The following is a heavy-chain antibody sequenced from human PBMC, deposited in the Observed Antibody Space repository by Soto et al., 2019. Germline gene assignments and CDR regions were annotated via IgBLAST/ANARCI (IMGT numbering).Heavy chain of an antibody. CDR3: ATDPNSSGFGGFFDY. Sequence: EVQVVQSGGGLVKPGGSLRLSCAASGFTFSSYTLAWVRQAPGKGLEWVSSISSGGEYIYYAESFRGRIAISRDNARNSLSLQMNSLRAEDTAVYFCATDPNSSGFGGFFDYWGQGILVTVSS. V-gene: IGHV3-21*02. J-gene: IGHJ4*02. D-gene: IGHD5-12*01. CDR2: ISSGGEYI. CDR1: GFTFSSYT.